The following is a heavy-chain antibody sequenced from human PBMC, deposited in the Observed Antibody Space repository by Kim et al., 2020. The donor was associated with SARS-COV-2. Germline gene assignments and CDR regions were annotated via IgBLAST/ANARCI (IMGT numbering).Heavy chain of an antibody. CDR2: IIPIFGTA. V-gene: IGHV1-69*13. Sequence: SVKVSCKASGGTFSSYAISWVRQAPGQGLEWMGGIIPIFGTANYAQKFQGRVTITADESTSTAYMELSSLRSEDTAVYYCASTPGPKELRYFDWNTKNWFDPWGQGTLVTVSS. J-gene: IGHJ5*02. D-gene: IGHD3-9*01. CDR3: ASTPGPKELRYFDWNTKNWFDP. CDR1: GGTFSSYA.